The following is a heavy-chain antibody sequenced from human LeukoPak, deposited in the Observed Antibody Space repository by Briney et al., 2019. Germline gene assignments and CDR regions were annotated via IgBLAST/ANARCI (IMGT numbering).Heavy chain of an antibody. V-gene: IGHV3-74*01. Sequence: GGSLRLSCAASGFTFSSYWMHWVRQAPGKGLVWVSRINSDGSSTSYADSVKGRFTISRDNAKNTLYLQMNSLRAGDTAVYYCARELWCSSTSCPLDYWGQGTLVTVSS. CDR1: GFTFSSYW. CDR2: INSDGSST. J-gene: IGHJ4*02. CDR3: ARELWCSSTSCPLDY. D-gene: IGHD2-2*01.